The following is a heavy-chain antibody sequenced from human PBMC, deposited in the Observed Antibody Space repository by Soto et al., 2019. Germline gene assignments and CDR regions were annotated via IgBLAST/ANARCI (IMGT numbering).Heavy chain of an antibody. CDR3: ARDRVYGAHYYYGMDV. J-gene: IGHJ6*02. V-gene: IGHV1-46*01. Sequence: QVQLVQSGAEVKKPGASVKVSCKASGYSFTRYYVHWVRQAPGQGLEWMGIINPSSGSTNYAQKFQGRVTMTRDMSTNTVYMEMSSLRSEDTAVYYCARDRVYGAHYYYGMDVWGQGTTVTVSS. CDR2: INPSSGST. D-gene: IGHD4-17*01. CDR1: GYSFTRYY.